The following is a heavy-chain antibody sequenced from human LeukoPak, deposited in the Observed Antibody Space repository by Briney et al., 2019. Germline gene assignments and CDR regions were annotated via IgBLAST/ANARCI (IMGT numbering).Heavy chain of an antibody. CDR2: ISGSGGST. CDR1: GFTFSSFA. J-gene: IGHJ4*02. CDR3: ATAGNYRFDY. Sequence: PGGSLRLSCSASGFTFSSFAMNWVGQAPGKGLEWVSTISGSGGSTYYADSVKGRFTISRDNAKNTLYLQMNSLRAEDTAVYYCATAGNYRFDYWGQGTLVTVSS. V-gene: IGHV3-23*01. D-gene: IGHD1-7*01.